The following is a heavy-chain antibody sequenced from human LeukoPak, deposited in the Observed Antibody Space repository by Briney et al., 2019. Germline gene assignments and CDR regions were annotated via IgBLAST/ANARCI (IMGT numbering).Heavy chain of an antibody. J-gene: IGHJ4*02. V-gene: IGHV1-24*01. CDR1: GYTLTELS. D-gene: IGHD6-19*01. CDR2: FDPEDGET. Sequence: ASVKVSCKVSGYTLTELSMHWVRQAPGKGLEWMGGFDPEDGETIYAQKFQGRVTMTEDTSTDTAYMELSSLRSEDTAVYCCATDWAVAGNFDYWGQGTLVTVSS. CDR3: ATDWAVAGNFDY.